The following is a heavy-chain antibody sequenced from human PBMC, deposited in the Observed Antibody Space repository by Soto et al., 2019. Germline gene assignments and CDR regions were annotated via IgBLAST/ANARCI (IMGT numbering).Heavy chain of an antibody. Sequence: PGGSLRLSCAASGFTFSSYWMSWVRQPQGKGLEWVSGMRGSGDSTYYADSVQGRFTISRDNSKNTVYRQMHSLRADDTALYYCAKDCPVTTTMQGYFDCWGQGTRVTVSS. CDR3: AKDCPVTTTMQGYFDC. J-gene: IGHJ4*02. V-gene: IGHV3-23*01. CDR1: GFTFSSYW. D-gene: IGHD1-1*01. CDR2: MRGSGDST.